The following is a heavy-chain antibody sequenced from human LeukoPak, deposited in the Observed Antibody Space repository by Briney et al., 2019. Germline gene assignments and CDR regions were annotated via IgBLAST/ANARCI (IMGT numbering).Heavy chain of an antibody. CDR2: IIPISGIA. Sequence: ASVKVSCKASGGTFSSHAIAWVRQAPGQGPEWMGGIIPISGIANYAQKFQGRVTITTDASTSTAYVELSSLTSDDTAVYYCARGLQYQLLKALGDYYMDVWGEGTTVTVSS. V-gene: IGHV1-69*05. J-gene: IGHJ6*03. CDR1: GGTFSSHA. CDR3: ARGLQYQLLKALGDYYMDV. D-gene: IGHD2-2*01.